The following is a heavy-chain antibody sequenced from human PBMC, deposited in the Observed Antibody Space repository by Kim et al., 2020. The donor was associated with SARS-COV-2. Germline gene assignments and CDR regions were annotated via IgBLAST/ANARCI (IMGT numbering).Heavy chain of an antibody. CDR2: IYYSGST. D-gene: IGHD3-10*01. CDR1: GGSISSGGYS. J-gene: IGHJ6*02. V-gene: IGHV4-30-2*01. CDR3: ARQTMVRGEYYDYYYGMDV. Sequence: SETLSLTCAVSGGSISSGGYSWSWIRQPPGKGLEWIGYIYYSGSTYYNPSLKSRVTISVDRSKDQFSLKRSSVTAADTAVYYCARQTMVRGEYYDYYYGMDVWGQGTTVTVSS.